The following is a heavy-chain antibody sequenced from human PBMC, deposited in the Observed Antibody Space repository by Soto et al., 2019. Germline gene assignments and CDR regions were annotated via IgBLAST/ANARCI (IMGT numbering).Heavy chain of an antibody. CDR3: TTLASGHFDS. CDR1: GGSISSPSYN. D-gene: IGHD2-8*02. J-gene: IGHJ4*02. CDR2: IFYSGTT. V-gene: IGHV4-39*01. Sequence: QLRESGPGLLKPSETLSLTCTVSGGSISSPSYNWGWVRQPPGKGPEWIGTIFYSGTTQYNPSLSSRLAMSVDTSKSQVSLTLTSVTAADTAVYYCTTLASGHFDSWGKGAQVTVSS.